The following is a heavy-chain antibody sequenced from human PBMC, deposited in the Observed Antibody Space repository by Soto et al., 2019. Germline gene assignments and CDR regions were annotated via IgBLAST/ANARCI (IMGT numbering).Heavy chain of an antibody. D-gene: IGHD2-2*01. Sequence: QVQLQESGPGLVKPSQTLSLTCTVSGGSISSGDYYWSWIRQPPGKGLEWIGYIYYSGSTYYNPSLKSRVTISVDTSKNQFSLKLSSVPAADTAVYYCARDPRYCISTSCYNPWGQGTLVTVSS. CDR2: IYYSGST. CDR1: GGSISSGDYY. J-gene: IGHJ5*02. V-gene: IGHV4-30-4*01. CDR3: ARDPRYCISTSCYNP.